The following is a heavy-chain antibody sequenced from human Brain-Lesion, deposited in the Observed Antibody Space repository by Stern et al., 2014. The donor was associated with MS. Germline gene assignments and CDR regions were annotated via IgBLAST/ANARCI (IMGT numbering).Heavy chain of an antibody. CDR2: ITPFNGNT. Sequence: QVQLVQSGAEVRKPGSSGNGSCKASEYTFTYRYLHWVRQAPGQALAWMGWITPFNGNTLYAQKFQDRVTITADRSLSTAYMELSSLRSEDTAMYFCAQSGNYDWYFDLWGRGTLVTVSS. CDR1: EYTFTYRY. J-gene: IGHJ2*01. V-gene: IGHV1-45*02. D-gene: IGHD1-26*01. CDR3: AQSGNYDWYFDL.